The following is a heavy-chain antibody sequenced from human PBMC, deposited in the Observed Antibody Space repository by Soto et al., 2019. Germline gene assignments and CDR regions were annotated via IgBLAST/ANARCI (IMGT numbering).Heavy chain of an antibody. Sequence: QVQLQESGPGLVKPSGTLSLTCAVSGGSISSSNWWSWVRQPPGKGLEWIGEIYHSGSTNYNPSRKGRVTITVDKSKNQSSLKLSSVTAADAAVYYCARGGGIVLMVYAIYACYIWGQGTMVTVSS. V-gene: IGHV4-4*02. D-gene: IGHD2-8*01. CDR2: IYHSGST. J-gene: IGHJ3*02. CDR3: ARGGGIVLMVYAIYACYI. CDR1: GGSISSSNW.